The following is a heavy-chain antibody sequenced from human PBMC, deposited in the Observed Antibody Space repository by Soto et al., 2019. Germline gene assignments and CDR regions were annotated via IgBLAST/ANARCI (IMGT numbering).Heavy chain of an antibody. CDR1: GFTFSDYY. J-gene: IGHJ6*02. CDR2: ITSSGRPT. V-gene: IGHV3-11*01. D-gene: IGHD6-6*01. CDR3: ARDQGLVPEYSSSPLCSYGMDV. Sequence: QVQLVESGGGLVKPGGSLSLSCAASGFTFSDYYMNWIRQAQGKGREWVSYITSSGRPTYYADSVKGRFTISMDNAKNSRYLQMTSLRAEDTAVYYRARDQGLVPEYSSSPLCSYGMDVLGQVTTVTGSS.